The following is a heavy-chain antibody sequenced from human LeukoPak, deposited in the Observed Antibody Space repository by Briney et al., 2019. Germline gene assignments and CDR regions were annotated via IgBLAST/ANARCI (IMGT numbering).Heavy chain of an antibody. CDR3: ARALYCSGGTCYFVY. D-gene: IGHD2-15*01. CDR1: GGSISGYY. Sequence: PSETLSLTRTVSGGSISGYYWSWIRQPAGKGLEWIGRIYTSGSTNYNPSLKSRVTMSVDTSKNQFSLKLTSVTAADTAVYYCARALYCSGGTCYFVYWGQGTLVTVSS. V-gene: IGHV4-4*07. J-gene: IGHJ4*02. CDR2: IYTSGST.